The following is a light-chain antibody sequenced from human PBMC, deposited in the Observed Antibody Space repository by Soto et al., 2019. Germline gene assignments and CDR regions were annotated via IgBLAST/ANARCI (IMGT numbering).Light chain of an antibody. CDR2: KAS. J-gene: IGKJ1*01. CDR3: QHYNSYSEA. Sequence: DIQMTQSPSTLSGSVGDRVTITCRASQTISSWLAWYQQKPGKAPKLLIYKASTLKSGVPSRFSGSGSGTGFTLTISSLQPDDFATYYSQHYNSYSEAFGQGTKVELK. V-gene: IGKV1-5*03. CDR1: QTISSW.